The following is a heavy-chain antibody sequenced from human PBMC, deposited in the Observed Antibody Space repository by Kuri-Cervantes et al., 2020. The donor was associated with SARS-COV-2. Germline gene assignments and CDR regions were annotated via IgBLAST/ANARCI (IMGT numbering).Heavy chain of an antibody. J-gene: IGHJ6*02. Sequence: SQTLSLPCTVSGGSISSYYWSWIRQPPGKGLEWIGYIYYSGSTNYNPSLKSRVTISVDTSKNQFSLKLSSVTAADTAVYYCARDAVVPAAMSYYYGMDVWGQGTTVTVSS. CDR1: GGSISSYY. V-gene: IGHV4-59*01. CDR3: ARDAVVPAAMSYYYGMDV. D-gene: IGHD2-2*01. CDR2: IYYSGST.